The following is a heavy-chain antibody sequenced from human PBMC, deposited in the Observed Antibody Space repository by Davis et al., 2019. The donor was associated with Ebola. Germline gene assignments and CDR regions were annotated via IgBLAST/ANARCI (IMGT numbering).Heavy chain of an antibody. J-gene: IGHJ4*02. CDR1: GFTFGDYA. CDR3: TRVRDGYLFDY. V-gene: IGHV3-49*03. Sequence: GESLKISCTAFGFTFGDYAMSWFRQAPGKGLEWVGFIRSKAYGGTTEYAASVKGRFTISRDDSKSIAYLQMNSLKTEDTAVYYCTRVRDGYLFDYWGQGTLVTVSS. D-gene: IGHD5-24*01. CDR2: IRSKAYGGTT.